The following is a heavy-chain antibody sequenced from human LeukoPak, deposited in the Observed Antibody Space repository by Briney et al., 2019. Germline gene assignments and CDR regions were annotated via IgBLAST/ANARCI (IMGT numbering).Heavy chain of an antibody. CDR2: ISVRSNYI. Sequence: GGSLRPSCVASGYTFSSFSINWVRQAPGKGLEWVSSISVRSNYIYYADSVRGRFSISRDDARNSLYLQMDSLRGDDTAVYYCARLRRNSDSSGYYYYYDYWGQGTLVTVSS. CDR1: GYTFSSFS. J-gene: IGHJ4*02. CDR3: ARLRRNSDSSGYYYYYDY. D-gene: IGHD3-22*01. V-gene: IGHV3-21*01.